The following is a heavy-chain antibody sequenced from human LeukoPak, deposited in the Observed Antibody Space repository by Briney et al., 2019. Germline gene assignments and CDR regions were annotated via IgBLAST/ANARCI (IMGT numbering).Heavy chain of an antibody. CDR2: IIPIFGTA. D-gene: IGHD5-24*01. CDR3: ARSLEMATRTSPYYYYMDV. Sequence: VASVKVSCKASGGTFSSYAISWVRQAPGQGLEWIGGIIPIFGTANYAQNVQGRVTITADESTSTAYMELSSLRSEDTAVYYCARSLEMATRTSPYYYYMDVWGKGTTVTVSS. CDR1: GGTFSSYA. J-gene: IGHJ6*03. V-gene: IGHV1-69*13.